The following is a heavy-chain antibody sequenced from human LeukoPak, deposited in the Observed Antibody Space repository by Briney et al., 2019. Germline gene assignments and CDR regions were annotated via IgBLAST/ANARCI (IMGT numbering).Heavy chain of an antibody. CDR3: AKEEVAQIHN. J-gene: IGHJ4*02. CDR1: GFTFGTYA. Sequence: GGSLGLSCAASGFTFGTYAMSWVRQAPGKGLEWVSTISGNGGSTYDADSVKGRFTISRDNSKNTLYLQMDSLRAEDTAVYYCAKEEVAQIHNWGQGTLVTVSS. CDR2: ISGNGGST. V-gene: IGHV3-23*01.